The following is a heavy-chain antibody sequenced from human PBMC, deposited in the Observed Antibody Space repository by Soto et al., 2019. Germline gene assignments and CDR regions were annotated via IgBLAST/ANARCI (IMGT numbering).Heavy chain of an antibody. Sequence: EVQLVESVGGLVQPGGSLRLSCAASGFTFNNYWMSWVRQAAGKGLEWVANIKQDGSKQFYVDSVKGRFTISRDNAQNSLYLQMNSLRAEDTAVYYCAREMEYYDFWSGLYYYYGMDVWGQGTTVTVSS. D-gene: IGHD3-3*01. CDR1: GFTFNNYW. CDR3: AREMEYYDFWSGLYYYYGMDV. V-gene: IGHV3-7*05. CDR2: IKQDGSKQ. J-gene: IGHJ6*02.